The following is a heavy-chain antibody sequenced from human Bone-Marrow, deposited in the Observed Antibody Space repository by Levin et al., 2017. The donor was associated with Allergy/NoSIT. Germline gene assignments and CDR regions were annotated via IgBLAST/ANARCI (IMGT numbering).Heavy chain of an antibody. CDR2: ISYDGSNK. CDR1: GFTFSSYA. CDR3: ARGDFWYSSGSNDY. J-gene: IGHJ4*02. Sequence: GESLKISCAASGFTFSSYAMHWVRQAPGKGLEWVAVISYDGSNKYYADSVKGRFTISRDNSKNTLYLQMNSLRAEDTAVYYCARGDFWYSSGSNDYWGQGTLVTVSS. D-gene: IGHD6-19*01. V-gene: IGHV3-30-3*01.